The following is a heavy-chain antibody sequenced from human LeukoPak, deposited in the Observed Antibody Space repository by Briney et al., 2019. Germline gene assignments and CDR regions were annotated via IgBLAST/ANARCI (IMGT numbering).Heavy chain of an antibody. Sequence: PGGSLRLSCAASGFTFDDYTMHWVRQAPGKGLEWVSGISWNSGSIGYADSVKGRFTISRDNAKNSLYLQMNSLRAEDTALYYCAKDGAPDIVVVPAAIVPHWFDPWGQGTLVTVSS. D-gene: IGHD2-2*01. V-gene: IGHV3-9*01. CDR3: AKDGAPDIVVVPAAIVPHWFDP. J-gene: IGHJ5*02. CDR2: ISWNSGSI. CDR1: GFTFDDYT.